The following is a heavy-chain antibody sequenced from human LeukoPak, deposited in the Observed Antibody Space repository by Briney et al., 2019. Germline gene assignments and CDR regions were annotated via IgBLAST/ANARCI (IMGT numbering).Heavy chain of an antibody. J-gene: IGHJ4*02. Sequence: PGGSLTLSWAASGFTFCSYGMHWVRQAPGKGLEWVAVISYDGSNKYYADSVKGRFTISRDNSKNTLYLQMNSLRAEDTAVYYCAKDEDGYNFGIDYWGQGALVTVSS. CDR2: ISYDGSNK. CDR3: AKDEDGYNFGIDY. V-gene: IGHV3-30*18. D-gene: IGHD5-24*01. CDR1: GFTFCSYG.